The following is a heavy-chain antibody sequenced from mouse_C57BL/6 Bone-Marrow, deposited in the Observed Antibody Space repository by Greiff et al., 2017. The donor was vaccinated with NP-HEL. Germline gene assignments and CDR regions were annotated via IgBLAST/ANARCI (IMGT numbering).Heavy chain of an antibody. J-gene: IGHJ3*01. V-gene: IGHV1-81*01. CDR1: GYTFTSYG. D-gene: IGHD4-1*01. CDR3: ARRVTGTYEAWFAY. Sequence: LVESGAELARPGASVKLSCKASGYTFTSYGISWVKQRTGQGLEWIGEIYPRSGNTYYNEKFKGKATLTADKSSSTAYMELRSLTSEDSAVYFCARRVTGTYEAWFAYWGQGTLVTVSA. CDR2: IYPRSGNT.